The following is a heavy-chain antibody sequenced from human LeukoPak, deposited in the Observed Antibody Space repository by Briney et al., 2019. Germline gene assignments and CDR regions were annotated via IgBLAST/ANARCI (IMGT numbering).Heavy chain of an antibody. V-gene: IGHV1-46*01. CDR2: INPSGGST. Sequence: ASVKVSCKAPGYTFTSYYMHWVRQAPGQGLEWMGIINPSGGSTSYAQKFQGRVTMTRDTSTSTVYMELSSLRSEDTAVYYCQATARWYYYYGMDVWGQGTTVTVSS. J-gene: IGHJ6*02. D-gene: IGHD6-6*01. CDR1: GYTFTSYY. CDR3: QATARWYYYYGMDV.